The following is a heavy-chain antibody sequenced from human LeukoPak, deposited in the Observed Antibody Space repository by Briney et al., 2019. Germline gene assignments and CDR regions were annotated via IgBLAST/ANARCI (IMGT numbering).Heavy chain of an antibody. CDR3: ARDSLWFGEGSFDY. J-gene: IGHJ4*02. V-gene: IGHV1-3*01. CDR1: GYTFTGYY. CDR2: INAGNGNT. D-gene: IGHD3-10*01. Sequence: ASVKVSCKASGYTFTGYYMHWVRQAPGQGLEWMGWINAGNGNTKYSQKFQGRVTITRDTSASTAYMELSSLRSEDTAVYYCARDSLWFGEGSFDYWGQGTLVTVSS.